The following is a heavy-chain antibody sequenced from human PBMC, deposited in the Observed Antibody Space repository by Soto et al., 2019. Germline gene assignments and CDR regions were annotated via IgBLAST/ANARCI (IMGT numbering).Heavy chain of an antibody. CDR3: ARDEGPRYSSSWGVFDY. CDR1: GDSVSSNSAA. J-gene: IGHJ4*02. CDR2: TYYRSKWYN. V-gene: IGHV6-1*01. Sequence: SETLSLTCAISGDSVSSNSAAWNWIRQSPSRGLEWLGRTYYRSKWYNDYAVSVKSRITINPDTSKNQFSLQLNSVTPEDTAVYYCARDEGPRYSSSWGVFDYWGQGTLVTVSS. D-gene: IGHD6-13*01.